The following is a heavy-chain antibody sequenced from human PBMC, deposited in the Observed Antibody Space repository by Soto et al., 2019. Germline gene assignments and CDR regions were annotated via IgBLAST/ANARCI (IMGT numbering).Heavy chain of an antibody. CDR2: IYHSGST. CDR1: GGSISSGGYS. V-gene: IGHV4-30-2*01. J-gene: IGHJ4*02. Sequence: SETLSLTCAVSGGSISSGGYSWSWIRQPPGKGLEWIGYIYHSGSTYYNPSLKSRVTISVDRSKNQFSLKLSSVTAADTAVYYCARGTWVYYFDYWGQGTLVTVSS. D-gene: IGHD1-26*01. CDR3: ARGTWVYYFDY.